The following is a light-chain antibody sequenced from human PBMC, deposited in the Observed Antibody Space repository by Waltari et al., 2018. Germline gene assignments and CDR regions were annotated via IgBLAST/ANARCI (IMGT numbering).Light chain of an antibody. CDR2: GNT. Sequence: WYRQLPGRAPKRVVYGNTERGGGVPDRFSGSRAGTSASLTISGLRSEEEADYYWAAWEDSLVFGGGTKLSVL. J-gene: IGLJ3*02. V-gene: IGLV1-47*01. CDR3: AAWEDSLV.